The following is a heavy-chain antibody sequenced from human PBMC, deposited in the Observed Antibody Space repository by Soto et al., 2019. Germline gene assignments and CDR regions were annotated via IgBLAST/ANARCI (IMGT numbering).Heavy chain of an antibody. CDR3: ARLGGYYQALDS. D-gene: IGHD3-22*01. CDR1: SGYISSFF. V-gene: IGHV4-59*08. CDR2: IYYAGST. Sequence: SETLSLTCTLSSGYISSFFWSWIRQPPGKGLEFIGYIYYAGSTTYNPSLKSRVTISVDTSKNQFSLKLTSVTAADTAVYYCARLGGYYQALDSWGQGTLVTVSS. J-gene: IGHJ4*02.